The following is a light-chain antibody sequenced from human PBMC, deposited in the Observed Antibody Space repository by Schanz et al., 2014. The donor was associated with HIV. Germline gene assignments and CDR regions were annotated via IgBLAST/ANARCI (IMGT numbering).Light chain of an antibody. V-gene: IGLV2-14*03. Sequence: QSALTQPASVSGSPGQSITISCTGTSSDVGGSNYVSWYQQHPVKAPKVIIYDVNNRPSGVSDCFSGSKSGNTASLTISGLQAEDEADYYCSSYTSSNTVVFGGGTKLTVL. CDR2: DVN. J-gene: IGLJ2*01. CDR3: SSYTSSNTVV. CDR1: SSDVGGSNY.